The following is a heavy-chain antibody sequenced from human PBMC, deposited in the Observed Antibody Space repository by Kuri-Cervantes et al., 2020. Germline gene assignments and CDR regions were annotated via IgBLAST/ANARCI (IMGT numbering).Heavy chain of an antibody. CDR1: GYSISSGYY. Sequence: SETLSLTCTVSGYSISSGYYWGWIRQPPGKGLEWIGSIYHSGSTYYNPSLKSRVTISVDTSKNQFSLKLRSVTAADTAVYYCARNGVQWQRTWFDPWGQGTLVTVSS. J-gene: IGHJ5*02. V-gene: IGHV4-38-2*02. CDR2: IYHSGST. D-gene: IGHD2-8*01. CDR3: ARNGVQWQRTWFDP.